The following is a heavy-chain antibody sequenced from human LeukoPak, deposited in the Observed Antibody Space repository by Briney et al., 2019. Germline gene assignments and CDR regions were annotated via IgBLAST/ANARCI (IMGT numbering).Heavy chain of an antibody. J-gene: IGHJ4*02. V-gene: IGHV1-69*05. CDR2: IIPIFGTA. CDR1: GGTFSSYA. CDR3: ARSVAGGY. Sequence: SVKVSCKASGGTFSSYAISWVRQAPGQGLEWMGGIIPIFGTANYAQKFQGRVTITRDTSASTAYMELSSLRSEDTAVYYCARSVAGGYWGQGTLVTVSS. D-gene: IGHD6-19*01.